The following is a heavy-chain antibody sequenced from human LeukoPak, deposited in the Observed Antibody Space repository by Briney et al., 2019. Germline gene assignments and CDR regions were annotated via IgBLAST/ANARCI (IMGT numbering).Heavy chain of an antibody. CDR3: ARGDYYGSTGYYPSDY. CDR1: GFTFSDYY. V-gene: IGHV3-11*01. CDR2: ISSSGSTI. J-gene: IGHJ4*02. Sequence: GGSLRLSCAASGFTFSDYYMSWIRQAPGKGLEWVSYISSSGSTIYYADSVKGRFTISRDNAKNSLYLRMNSLRTEDTAVYYCARGDYYGSTGYYPSDYWGQGTLVTVSS. D-gene: IGHD3-22*01.